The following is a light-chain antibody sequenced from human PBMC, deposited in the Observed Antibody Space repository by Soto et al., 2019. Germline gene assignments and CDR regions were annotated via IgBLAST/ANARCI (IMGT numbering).Light chain of an antibody. CDR2: AAS. CDR1: QSINTY. V-gene: IGKV1-39*01. CDR3: QQSHTAPYT. J-gene: IGKJ5*01. Sequence: DIQMHQSPSSLSASVGDRVAIPCRASQSINTYLNWYQQRPGRAPKLLIYAASNLQSGVPSRFSADGVWTHFPLTISGLQPDDFATYHCQQSHTAPYTFGQGTRLEIK.